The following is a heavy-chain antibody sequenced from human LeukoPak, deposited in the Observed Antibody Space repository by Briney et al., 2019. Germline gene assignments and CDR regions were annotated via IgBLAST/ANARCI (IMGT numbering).Heavy chain of an antibody. CDR1: GFPFSSYG. CDR2: ISYDGSNK. V-gene: IGHV3-30*18. J-gene: IGHJ4*02. D-gene: IGHD3-22*01. Sequence: GESLSLSCAASGFPFSSYGKLWVRPARGPGLEWVAVISYDGSNKYYADSVKGRFTISRDNSKNTLYLQMNSLRAEDTAVYYCAKDGGGDSSGYFLNLYFDYWGQGTLVTVSS. CDR3: AKDGGGDSSGYFLNLYFDY.